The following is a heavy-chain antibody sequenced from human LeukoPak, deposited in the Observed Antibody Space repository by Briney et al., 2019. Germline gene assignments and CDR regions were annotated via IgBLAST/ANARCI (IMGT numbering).Heavy chain of an antibody. CDR3: ARQKYYGDFWSGYSPDYMDV. Sequence: SETLSLTCTVSGGSISSGGYYWSWIRQHPGKGLEWIGYIYYSGSTYYNPSLKSRVTISVDTSKNQFSLKLSSVTAADTAVYYCARQKYYGDFWSGYSPDYMDVWAKGTTVTVSS. V-gene: IGHV4-31*03. CDR2: IYYSGST. CDR1: GGSISSGGYY. D-gene: IGHD3-3*01. J-gene: IGHJ6*03.